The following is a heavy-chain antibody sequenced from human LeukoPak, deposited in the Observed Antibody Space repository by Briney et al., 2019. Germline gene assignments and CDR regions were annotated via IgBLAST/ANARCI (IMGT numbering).Heavy chain of an antibody. CDR3: ARDVGRSYDLDY. D-gene: IGHD3-16*01. CDR1: GHTFTSYG. Sequence: ASVKVSCKASGHTFTSYGISWVRQAPGQGLKWMGWISAYNGNTDYAQSLQGRVTMTIDTSTSTVYMELRSLRSDDTAVYYCARDVGRSYDLDYWGQGTLVTVSS. J-gene: IGHJ4*02. V-gene: IGHV1-18*01. CDR2: ISAYNGNT.